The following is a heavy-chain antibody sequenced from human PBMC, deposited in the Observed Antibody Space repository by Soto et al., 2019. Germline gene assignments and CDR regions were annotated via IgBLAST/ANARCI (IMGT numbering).Heavy chain of an antibody. D-gene: IGHD6-25*01. CDR3: ARPHGGSSGWDNWFDP. Sequence: ETLSLTCTVSGGSISSYYWSWIRQPPGKGLEWIGYIYYSGSTNYNPSLKSRVTISVDTSKNQFSLKLSSVTAADTAVYYCARPHGGSSGWDNWFDPGAREPWSPSPQ. J-gene: IGHJ5*02. V-gene: IGHV4-59*01. CDR2: IYYSGST. CDR1: GGSISSYY.